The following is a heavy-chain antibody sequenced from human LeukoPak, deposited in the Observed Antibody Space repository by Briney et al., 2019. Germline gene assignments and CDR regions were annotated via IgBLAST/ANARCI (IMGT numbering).Heavy chain of an antibody. V-gene: IGHV4-59*08. CDR1: GGSISSYY. D-gene: IGHD3-22*01. CDR3: ASLNEYYYDSSGYYGGNYFDY. Sequence: SETLSLTCTVSGGSISSYYWSWIRQPPGKGLEWIGYIYYSGSTNYNPSLKSRVTISVDTSKNQFSLKLSSVTAADTAVYYCASLNEYYYDSSGYYGGNYFDYWGQGTLVTVSS. J-gene: IGHJ4*02. CDR2: IYYSGST.